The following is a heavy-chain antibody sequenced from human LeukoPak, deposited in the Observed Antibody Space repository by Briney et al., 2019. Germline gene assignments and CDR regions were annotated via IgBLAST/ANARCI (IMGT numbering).Heavy chain of an antibody. Sequence: GGALRLSCAASGFTFSSYEMNWVRQAPGKGLEWVSYISGSSNTMYYADSVKGRFTISRDNAKNSLYLQMNSLRDEDTAVYYCARAFDYWGQGTLVAVS. V-gene: IGHV3-48*03. CDR1: GFTFSSYE. CDR3: ARAFDY. J-gene: IGHJ4*02. CDR2: ISGSSNTM.